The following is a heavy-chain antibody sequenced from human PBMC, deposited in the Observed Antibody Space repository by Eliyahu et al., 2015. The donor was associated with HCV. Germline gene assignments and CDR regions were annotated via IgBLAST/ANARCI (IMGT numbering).Heavy chain of an antibody. CDR3: VRHVAGTTADF. J-gene: IGHJ4*02. D-gene: IGHD1-1*01. CDR2: IYYSGST. V-gene: IGHV4-59*08. Sequence: QVQLQESGPGLVKPSETLSLTCTVSGGSINIYYWSWIQPAPGKGLEWIGYIYYSGSTYYNPSLKSRVTMSVDTSKNQFSLRLSSLTAADTAMYYCVRHVAGTTADFWGQGTLVTVSS. CDR1: GGSINIYY.